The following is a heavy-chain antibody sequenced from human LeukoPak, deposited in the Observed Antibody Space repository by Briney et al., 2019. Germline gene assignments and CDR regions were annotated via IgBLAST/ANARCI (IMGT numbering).Heavy chain of an antibody. D-gene: IGHD6-13*01. Sequence: SVKVPCKASGGTFSSYAISWVRQAPGQGLEWMGGIIPIFGTANYAQKFQGRVTITADESTSTAYMELSSLRSEDTAVYYCAREGAYIAAAGSFDPWGQGTLVTVSS. CDR3: AREGAYIAAAGSFDP. CDR2: IIPIFGTA. V-gene: IGHV1-69*13. CDR1: GGTFSSYA. J-gene: IGHJ5*02.